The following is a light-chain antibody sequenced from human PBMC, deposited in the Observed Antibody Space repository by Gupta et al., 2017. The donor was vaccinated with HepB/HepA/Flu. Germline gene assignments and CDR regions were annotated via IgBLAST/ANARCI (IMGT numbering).Light chain of an antibody. CDR3: HQYKNWPPST. CDR2: GAS. J-gene: IGKJ1*01. V-gene: IGKV3-15*01. Sequence: EIVMTQSPATLSVSPGERVTLSCRASRSVVSDLAWYQQKPGQAPRLLIYGASARATGIPGRFSGSGSGTEFTLTIDTRQSEDFAVYYCHQYKNWPPSTFGQGTKVEIK. CDR1: RSVVSD.